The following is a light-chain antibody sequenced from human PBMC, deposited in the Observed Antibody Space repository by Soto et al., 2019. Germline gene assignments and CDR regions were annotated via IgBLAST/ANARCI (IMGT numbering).Light chain of an antibody. CDR3: QQYNNWPPYT. V-gene: IGKV3-15*01. Sequence: EIVMTQSPATLSVSPGERATLSCRASQSVSSNLAWYQQKPGQAPRLLIYGASTMATGIPARYSGSGSETEFTLTISSLQSEDVAVYYCQQYNNWPPYTCGQGTKLEIK. J-gene: IGKJ2*01. CDR1: QSVSSN. CDR2: GAS.